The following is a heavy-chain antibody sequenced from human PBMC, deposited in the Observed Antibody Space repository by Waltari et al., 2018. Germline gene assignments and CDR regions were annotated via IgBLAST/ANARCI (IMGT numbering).Heavy chain of an antibody. Sequence: QVQLQESGPGLVKPSETLSLTCTVSGGSISSYYWSWIRQPPGKGLAWVGYIYYSGSTHYHPSRKGRVTISVDTSKNQFSLKLSSVTAADTAVYYCARIYGSGSPIPSVDYWGQGTLVTVSS. V-gene: IGHV4-59*13. CDR1: GGSISSYY. CDR3: ARIYGSGSPIPSVDY. CDR2: IYYSGST. J-gene: IGHJ4*02. D-gene: IGHD3-10*01.